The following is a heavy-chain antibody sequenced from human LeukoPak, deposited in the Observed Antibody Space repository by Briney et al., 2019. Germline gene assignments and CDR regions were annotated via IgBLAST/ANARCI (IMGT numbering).Heavy chain of an antibody. CDR2: IYTSGST. J-gene: IGHJ4*02. Sequence: PSETLSLTCAVYGGSFGAYYWSWIRQPAGKGLEWIGRIYTSGSTNYNPSLKSRVTMSVDTSKNQFSLKLSSVTAADTAVYYCARGSHIAAAGTRPFDYWGQGTLVTVSS. D-gene: IGHD6-13*01. CDR3: ARGSHIAAAGTRPFDY. V-gene: IGHV4-59*10. CDR1: GGSFGAYY.